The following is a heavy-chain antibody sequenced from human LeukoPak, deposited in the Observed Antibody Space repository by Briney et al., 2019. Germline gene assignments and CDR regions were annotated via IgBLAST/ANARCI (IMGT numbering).Heavy chain of an antibody. CDR1: GGSISSSSYY. CDR3: ARHRFGELLHFDL. CDR2: IYYSESI. D-gene: IGHD3-10*01. Sequence: PETLSLTCTVSGGSISSSSYYWGWIRQPPGKGLEWIGRIYYSESIYYNPSLKSRVTVSVDTSKNHLSLKLSSVTAADTAVYYCARHRFGELLHFDLWGRGTLVTVS. J-gene: IGHJ2*01. V-gene: IGHV4-39*01.